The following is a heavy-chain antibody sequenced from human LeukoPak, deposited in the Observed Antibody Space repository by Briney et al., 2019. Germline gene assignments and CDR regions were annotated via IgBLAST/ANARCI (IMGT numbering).Heavy chain of an antibody. J-gene: IGHJ4*02. D-gene: IGHD1-26*01. CDR1: GGSISSYY. CDR3: ARSSGAYRSFDY. V-gene: IGHV4-59*01. CDR2: IYYSGTT. Sequence: KSSETLSLTCTVSGGSISSYYWSWIRQPPGKGLEWIGYIYYSGTTDYNPSLKSRVTISVGTSNNQFSLKVSSVAAADTAVYYCARSSGAYRSFDYWGQGTLVPVSS.